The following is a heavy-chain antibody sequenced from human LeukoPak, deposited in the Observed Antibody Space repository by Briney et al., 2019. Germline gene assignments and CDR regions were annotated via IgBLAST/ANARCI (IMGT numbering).Heavy chain of an antibody. CDR1: GGSISSYY. V-gene: IGHV4-59*08. J-gene: IGHJ4*02. CDR2: VYNSGST. CDR3: ARSIAALDY. Sequence: SETLSLTCTVSGGSISSYYWGWIRQPPGRGLEWIGYVYNSGSTNYNPSLKSRATISLDTSKNQFSLKLSSVTAADTAVYYCARSIAALDYWGQGTLVTVSS. D-gene: IGHD6-25*01.